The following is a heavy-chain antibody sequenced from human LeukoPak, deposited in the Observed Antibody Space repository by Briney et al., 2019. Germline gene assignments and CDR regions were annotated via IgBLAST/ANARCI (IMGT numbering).Heavy chain of an antibody. J-gene: IGHJ4*02. CDR3: ARHFKSAAAQRAFDY. V-gene: IGHV4-59*08. D-gene: IGHD6-13*01. CDR1: GGSISSYY. Sequence: SETLSLTCTVSGGSISSYYWSWIRQPPGKGLEWIAYIYNSGSTDYNPSLRSRVTISADTSKNQFSLRLTSVTAADTAIYYCARHFKSAAAQRAFDYWGQGTLVTVSS. CDR2: IYNSGST.